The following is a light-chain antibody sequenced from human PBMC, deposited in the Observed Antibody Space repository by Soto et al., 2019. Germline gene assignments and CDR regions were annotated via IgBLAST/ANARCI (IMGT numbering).Light chain of an antibody. V-gene: IGKV3-15*01. J-gene: IGKJ1*01. Sequence: EIVLTQSPGTLSLSPGERANLSCRASQSVSNNYLAWYQQKPGQAPRLLIYGAFSRATGIPARFSGSGSGTQFTLTITSLQSEDFAVYYCQQYDNWPPWTFGQGTKVDIK. CDR3: QQYDNWPPWT. CDR1: QSVSNN. CDR2: GAF.